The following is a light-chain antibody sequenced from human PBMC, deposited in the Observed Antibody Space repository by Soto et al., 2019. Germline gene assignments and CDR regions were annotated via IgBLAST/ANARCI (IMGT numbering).Light chain of an antibody. J-gene: IGLJ2*01. CDR3: TSYTSSRTVV. V-gene: IGLV2-14*03. CDR1: SSDIGTYNY. CDR2: DVS. Sequence: QSVLDQPASVSGSPGQSITISCTGTSSDIGTYNYVSWYQQHAGKVPKLMIYDVSNRPSGVSDRFSGSKSGNTASLTISGLQAEDEADYYCTSYTSSRTVVFGGGTQLTVL.